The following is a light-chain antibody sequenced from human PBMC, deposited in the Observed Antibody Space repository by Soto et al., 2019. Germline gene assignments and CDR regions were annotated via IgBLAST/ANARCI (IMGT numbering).Light chain of an antibody. Sequence: DIQMTQSPSTLSASVGDRVTITCRASQSMNDWLAWYQQKPGKAPKVLIYDASSLQSGVPSRFSGSGSGTEFTLTIDSLQPDDVATYYCLRYNAFSQTFGQGTKVXI. J-gene: IGKJ1*01. CDR2: DAS. V-gene: IGKV1-5*01. CDR3: LRYNAFSQT. CDR1: QSMNDW.